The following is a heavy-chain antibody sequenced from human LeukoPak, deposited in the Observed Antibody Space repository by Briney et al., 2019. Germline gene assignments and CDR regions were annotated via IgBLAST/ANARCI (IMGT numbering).Heavy chain of an antibody. CDR2: IYYSGST. J-gene: IGHJ5*02. D-gene: IGHD3-3*01. CDR3: AREFTIFGVVPYNWFDP. CDR1: GGSISSGGYY. V-gene: IGHV4-31*03. Sequence: SQTLSLTCTVSGGSISSGGYYWSWIRQHPGKGLEWIGYIYYSGSTYYSPSLKSRVTISVDTSKNQFSLKLSSVTAADTAVYYCAREFTIFGVVPYNWFDPWGQGTLVTVSS.